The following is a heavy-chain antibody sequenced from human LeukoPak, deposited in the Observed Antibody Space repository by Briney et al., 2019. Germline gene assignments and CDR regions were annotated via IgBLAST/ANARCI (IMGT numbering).Heavy chain of an antibody. J-gene: IGHJ4*02. CDR2: IDNAGSIT. CDR1: GFTFSNYW. CDR3: VRSAFHAGSGNYYDY. Sequence: GGSLRLSCAASGFTFSNYWIHWVRHAPGKGLVWVSRIDNAGSITTYADSVKGRFTISRDNAENTLYLQVNSLRVEDTAVYYCVRSAFHAGSGNYYDYWGQGTLVTVSS. D-gene: IGHD3-22*01. V-gene: IGHV3-74*03.